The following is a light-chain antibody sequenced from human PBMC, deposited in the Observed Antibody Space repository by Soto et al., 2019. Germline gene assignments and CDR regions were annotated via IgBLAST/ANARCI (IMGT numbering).Light chain of an antibody. J-gene: IGKJ1*01. V-gene: IGKV3-15*01. CDR3: LQYHNLWA. CDR1: QNIYSN. CDR2: RAS. Sequence: EIVMTQSPATLSVSPGERATLSCRASQNIYSNVDWYQQRPGQAPRLLIYRASTRAPGIPARFSGSGSGTEFTLTISGLQSDDFTVYSCLQYHNLWAFGQGTKVEIK.